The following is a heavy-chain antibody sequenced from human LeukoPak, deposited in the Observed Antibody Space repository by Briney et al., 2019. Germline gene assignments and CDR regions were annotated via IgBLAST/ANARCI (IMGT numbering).Heavy chain of an antibody. CDR3: ASQYCSSTSCYDYYYMDV. V-gene: IGHV1-46*01. D-gene: IGHD2-2*01. J-gene: IGHJ6*03. CDR2: INPSGGST. Sequence: ASVKVSCKASGYTFTSYYMHWVRQAPGQGLEWMGIINPSGGSTSYAQKFQGRVTMTRDMSTSTVYMELSSLRSEDTAVYYCASQYCSSTSCYDYYYMDVWGKGTTVTISS. CDR1: GYTFTSYY.